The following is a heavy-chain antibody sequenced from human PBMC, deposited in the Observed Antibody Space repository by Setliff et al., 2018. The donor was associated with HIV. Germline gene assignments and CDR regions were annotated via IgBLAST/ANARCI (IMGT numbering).Heavy chain of an antibody. V-gene: IGHV4-59*01. Sequence: PSETLSLTCTVSGGSISNYYWSWIRQPPGKALEWIGYIYYSGSTNYNPYLKSRVTISVDTSKNQFSLNLSSVTAADTAVYYCARESYYDQKGAFDIWGQGTMVTVSS. D-gene: IGHD3-22*01. CDR3: ARESYYDQKGAFDI. CDR1: GGSISNYY. J-gene: IGHJ3*02. CDR2: IYYSGST.